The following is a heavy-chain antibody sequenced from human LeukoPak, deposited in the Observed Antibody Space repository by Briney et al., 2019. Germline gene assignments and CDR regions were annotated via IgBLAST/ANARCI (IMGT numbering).Heavy chain of an antibody. J-gene: IGHJ4*02. D-gene: IGHD2-2*01. V-gene: IGHV3-48*03. Sequence: GGSLRLSCAASGFTFSSYEMNWVRQAPGKGREWVSYISSTGSTLYYQASVKGRFTISRDNSKNTLILQMNSLKAGDTAGYYCAKDWGSTSCYVASCYFDYWGQGTLVTVS. CDR3: AKDWGSTSCYVASCYFDY. CDR1: GFTFSSYE. CDR2: ISSTGSTL.